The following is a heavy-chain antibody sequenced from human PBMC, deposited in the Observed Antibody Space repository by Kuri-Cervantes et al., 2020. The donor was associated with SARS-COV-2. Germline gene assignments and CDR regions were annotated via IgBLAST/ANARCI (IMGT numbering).Heavy chain of an antibody. D-gene: IGHD3-3*01. J-gene: IGHJ5*02. Sequence: SRTLSLTCAVYGGSFSGYYWSWIRQPPGKGLEWIGEINHSGSTNYNPSLKSRVTISVDTSKNQFSLKLSSVTAADTAVYYCAITTWDLEWPPPNWFDPWGQGTLVTVSS. CDR1: GGSFSGYY. CDR2: INHSGST. CDR3: AITTWDLEWPPPNWFDP. V-gene: IGHV4-34*01.